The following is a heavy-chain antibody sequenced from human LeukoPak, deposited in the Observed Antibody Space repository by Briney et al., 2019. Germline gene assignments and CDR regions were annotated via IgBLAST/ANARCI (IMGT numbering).Heavy chain of an antibody. CDR1: GFTVSSNY. V-gene: IGHV3-66*01. CDR3: ARDGHHNYYGSGSYYTDY. Sequence: GGSLRLSCAASGFTVSSNYMSWVRQAPGKGLEWVSVIYSGGSTYYADSVKGRFTISRDNSKNTLYLQMNSLRAEDTAVYYCARDGHHNYYGSGSYYTDYWGQGTLVTVS. J-gene: IGHJ4*02. CDR2: IYSGGST. D-gene: IGHD3-10*01.